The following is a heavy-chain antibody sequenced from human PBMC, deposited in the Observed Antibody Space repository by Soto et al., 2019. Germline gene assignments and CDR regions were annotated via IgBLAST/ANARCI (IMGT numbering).Heavy chain of an antibody. Sequence: QVQLQESGPGLVKPSGTLSLTCDVFGASITSSNWWSWVRQSPGGGLEWIGEVFHGGSTNYNPSLKSRVTVSVDKSKNQFSLILTSLTAADAAVYYCARDRRNFGVPFDTCGQGIRVTVSS. CDR1: GASITSSNW. CDR3: ARDRRNFGVPFDT. D-gene: IGHD2-8*01. V-gene: IGHV4-4*02. CDR2: VFHGGST. J-gene: IGHJ4*02.